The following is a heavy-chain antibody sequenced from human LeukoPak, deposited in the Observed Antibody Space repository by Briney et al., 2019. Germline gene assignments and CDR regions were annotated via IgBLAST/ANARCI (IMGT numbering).Heavy chain of an antibody. Sequence: GESLKISCKGSVDSFNSYWIGWVRQMPGKGLEWMGIIYPGDSDTRYSPSFQGQVTISADRSISTAYLQWTSLKASDTAMYYCAGAKQGYCSSSSCSRYYYYAMDVWGQGTPVTVSS. D-gene: IGHD2-2*01. J-gene: IGHJ6*02. V-gene: IGHV5-51*01. CDR2: IYPGDSDT. CDR3: AGAKQGYCSSSSCSRYYYYAMDV. CDR1: VDSFNSYW.